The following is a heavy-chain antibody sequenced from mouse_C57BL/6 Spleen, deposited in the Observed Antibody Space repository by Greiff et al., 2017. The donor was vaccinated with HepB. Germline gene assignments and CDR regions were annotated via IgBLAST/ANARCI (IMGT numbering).Heavy chain of an antibody. CDR3: ARSIYYDPWFAY. D-gene: IGHD2-4*01. J-gene: IGHJ3*01. CDR2: INPSNGGT. Sequence: VKLQQPGTELVKPGASVKLSCKASGYTFTSYWMHWVKQRPGQGLEWIGNINPSNGGTNYNEKFKSKATLTVDKSSSTAYMQLSSLTSEDSAVYYCARSIYYDPWFAYWGQGTLVTVSA. CDR1: GYTFTSYW. V-gene: IGHV1-53*01.